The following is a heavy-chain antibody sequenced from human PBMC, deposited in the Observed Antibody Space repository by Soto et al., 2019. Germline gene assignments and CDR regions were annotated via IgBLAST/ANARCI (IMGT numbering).Heavy chain of an antibody. CDR2: ISYDGSNE. CDR3: AKDTYYRDSRGYYVFDY. Sequence: QVQLVESGGDVVQPGRSLRLSCEASGFIFNNYGMHWVRQAPGKGLEWVAHISYDGSNEHYVDSVKGRFTISRDNSKNTVYLQMNSLRAEDTAVYYCAKDTYYRDSRGYYVFDYWGQGTLVTVSS. D-gene: IGHD3-22*01. V-gene: IGHV3-30*18. J-gene: IGHJ4*02. CDR1: GFIFNNYG.